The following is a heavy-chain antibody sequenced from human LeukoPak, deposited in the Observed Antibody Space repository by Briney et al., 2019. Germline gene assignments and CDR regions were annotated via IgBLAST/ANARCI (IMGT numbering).Heavy chain of an antibody. CDR3: ARAVAGTFCDH. CDR1: GFVFSSYE. D-gene: IGHD6-19*01. Sequence: GGSLRLSCAASGFVFSSYEMNWVGQAPGKGVEWISYISNSDNRIYYADSVKGRFTVSRENAENSLYLQMINLTAEDTALYYCARAVAGTFCDHGGQGTLVTVSS. CDR2: ISNSDNRI. J-gene: IGHJ5*02. V-gene: IGHV3-48*03.